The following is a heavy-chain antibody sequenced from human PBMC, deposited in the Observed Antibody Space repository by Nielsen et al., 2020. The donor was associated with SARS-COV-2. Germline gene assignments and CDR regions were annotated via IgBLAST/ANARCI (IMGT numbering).Heavy chain of an antibody. D-gene: IGHD3-10*01. V-gene: IGHV3-23*01. J-gene: IGHJ6*02. Sequence: VRQAPGKGLEWVSGISGGATATYYADSVKGRFTISRDNSKNTLYLQMNSLRAEDTAVYYCAKEKYGSGSRPYYYYGMDVWGQGTTVTVSS. CDR2: ISGGATAT. CDR3: AKEKYGSGSRPYYYYGMDV.